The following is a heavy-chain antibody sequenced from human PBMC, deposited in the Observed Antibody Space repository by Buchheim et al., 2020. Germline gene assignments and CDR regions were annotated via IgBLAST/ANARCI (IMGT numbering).Heavy chain of an antibody. J-gene: IGHJ4*02. CDR3: ARGASSGWYELDY. CDR1: GFTFSSYS. CDR2: ISSSSSYI. Sequence: EVQLVESGGGLVKPGGSLRLSCAASGFTFSSYSMNWVRQAPGKGLEWVSSISSSSSYIYYAASVKGRFTIPRDNAKNSLYLQMNSLRAEDTAVYYCARGASSGWYELDYWGQGTL. V-gene: IGHV3-21*01. D-gene: IGHD6-19*01.